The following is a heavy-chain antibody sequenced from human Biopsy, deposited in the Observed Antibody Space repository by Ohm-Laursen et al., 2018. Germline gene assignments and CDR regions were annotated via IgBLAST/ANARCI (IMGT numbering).Heavy chain of an antibody. V-gene: IGHV1-2*02. J-gene: IGHJ4*02. CDR1: GYIFTGYY. CDR3: ARLTRSTPTTGV. Sequence: ASVKVSCKASGYIFTGYYMPWVRQAPGHVLEWMGWLNTNSGDTEYAENFQGRVTMTRDTSISTAYMELSRLRSDDTAVYYCARLTRSTPTTGVWGQGTLVTVS. CDR2: LNTNSGDT. D-gene: IGHD2-8*01.